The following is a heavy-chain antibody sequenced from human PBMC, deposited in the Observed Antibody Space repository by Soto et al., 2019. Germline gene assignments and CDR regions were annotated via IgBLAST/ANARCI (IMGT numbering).Heavy chain of an antibody. CDR2: VRSKANSYAT. D-gene: IGHD1-7*01. CDR1: GFTFSGSA. Sequence: EVQLVESGGGLVQPGGSLKLSCAASGFTFSGSAMHWVRQASGKGLEWVGRVRSKANSYATAYAASVKGRFTISRDDSKNTAYLQMNSLKTEDTAVYYCTRSVTGTTAHFDYWGQGTLVTVSS. J-gene: IGHJ4*02. CDR3: TRSVTGTTAHFDY. V-gene: IGHV3-73*02.